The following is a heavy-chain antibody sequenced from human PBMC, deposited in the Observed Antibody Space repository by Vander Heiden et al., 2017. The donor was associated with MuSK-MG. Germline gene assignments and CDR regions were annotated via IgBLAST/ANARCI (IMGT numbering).Heavy chain of an antibody. CDR2: INPSGGST. V-gene: IGHV1-46*01. D-gene: IGHD6-13*01. CDR1: GYTFTSYY. J-gene: IGHJ6*03. CDR3: AREWSIKQQLMTYYYYYMDV. Sequence: QVQLVQSGAEVKKPGASVKVSCKASGYTFTSYYMHWVRQAPGQGLEWMGIINPSGGSTSYAQKFQGRVTMTRDTSTSTVYMELSSLRSEDTAVYYCAREWSIKQQLMTYYYYYMDVWGKGTTVTVSS.